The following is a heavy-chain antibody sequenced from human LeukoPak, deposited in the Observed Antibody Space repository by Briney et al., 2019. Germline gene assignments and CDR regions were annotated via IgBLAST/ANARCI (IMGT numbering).Heavy chain of an antibody. CDR3: ARHDIVGATKGEPYFDY. V-gene: IGHV3-53*04. J-gene: IGHJ4*02. D-gene: IGHD1-26*01. Sequence: GGSLRLSCAASGFTVSSNYISWVRQAPGKGLEWVSVIYSGGSTYYADSVKGRFTISRHNSKNTLYLQMNSLRAEDTAVYYSARHDIVGATKGEPYFDYWGQGTLVTVSS. CDR2: IYSGGST. CDR1: GFTVSSNY.